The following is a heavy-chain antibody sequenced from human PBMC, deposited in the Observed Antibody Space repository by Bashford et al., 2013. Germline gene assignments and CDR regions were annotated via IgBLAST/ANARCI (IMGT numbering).Heavy chain of an antibody. Sequence: ASVKVSCKASGGTFSSYAISWVRQATGQGLEWLGWMTPISGNTGYAQKFQGRVTMTRNTSTGTAYMELSSLRSEDTAVYYCARYGGGDAFDIVGPRDNGHRLL. CDR2: MTPISGNT. J-gene: IGHJ3*02. V-gene: IGHV1-8*02. D-gene: IGHD4-23*01. CDR1: GGTFSSYA. CDR3: ARYGGGDAFDI.